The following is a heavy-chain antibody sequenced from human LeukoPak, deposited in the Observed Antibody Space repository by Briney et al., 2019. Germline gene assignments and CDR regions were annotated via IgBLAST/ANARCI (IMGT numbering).Heavy chain of an antibody. CDR2: IIPIFGTA. D-gene: IGHD2-2*01. CDR3: ARDARHRYCSSTSCYRGWFDP. V-gene: IGHV1-69*13. Sequence: SVKVSCKASGGTFSSYAISWVRQAPGQGLEWMGGIIPIFGTANYAQKFQGRVTITADESTSTAYMELSSLRSEDTAVYYCARDARHRYCSSTSCYRGWFDPWGQGTLVTVSS. J-gene: IGHJ5*02. CDR1: GGTFSSYA.